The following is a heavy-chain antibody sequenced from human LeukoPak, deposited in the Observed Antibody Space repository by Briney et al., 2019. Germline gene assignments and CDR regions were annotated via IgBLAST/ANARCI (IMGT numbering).Heavy chain of an antibody. CDR1: GYNFATYG. D-gene: IGHD2/OR15-2a*01. J-gene: IGHJ4*02. CDR2: IAPYNDSA. CDR3: TRDPRHKYGNFDN. Sequence: GASVKVSCKASGYNFATYGISWVRQAPGQGLEWMGWIAPYNDSANSAQKFQGRLSMTADTSTSTASMELRSLRSDDTAVYYCTRDPRHKYGNFDNWGQGTLVTVSS. V-gene: IGHV1-18*01.